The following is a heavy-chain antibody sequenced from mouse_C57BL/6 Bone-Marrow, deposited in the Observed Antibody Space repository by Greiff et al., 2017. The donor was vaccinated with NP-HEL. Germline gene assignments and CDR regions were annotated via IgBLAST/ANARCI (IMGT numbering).Heavy chain of an antibody. J-gene: IGHJ3*01. CDR1: GYTFTDYE. CDR3: TRSEPLAY. V-gene: IGHV1-15*01. CDR2: IDPETGGT. Sequence: VKLQESGAELVRPGASVTLSCKASGYTFTDYEMHWVKQTPVHGLEWIGAIDPETGGTAYNQKFKGKAILTADKSSSTAYMELRSLTSEDSAVYYCTRSEPLAYWGQGTLVTVSA.